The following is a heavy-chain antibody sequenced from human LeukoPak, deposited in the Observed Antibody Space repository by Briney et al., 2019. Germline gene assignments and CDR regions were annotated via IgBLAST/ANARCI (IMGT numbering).Heavy chain of an antibody. Sequence: GGSLRLSCAASGITFSSYGMSWVRQAPGKGLEWVSAISGSGGSTYYADSVKGRFTISRDNSKNTLYLQMNSLRAEDTAVYYCARGLIRYFASAYWGQGTLVTVSS. CDR2: ISGSGGST. V-gene: IGHV3-23*01. CDR1: GITFSSYG. D-gene: IGHD3-9*01. CDR3: ARGLIRYFASAY. J-gene: IGHJ4*02.